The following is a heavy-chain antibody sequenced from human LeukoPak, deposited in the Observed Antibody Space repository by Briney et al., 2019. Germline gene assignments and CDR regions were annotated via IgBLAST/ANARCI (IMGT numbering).Heavy chain of an antibody. Sequence: PGRSLRLSCAASGFTFSSYAMHWVRQAPGKGLEWVAVISYDGSNKYYADSVKGRFTISRDNSKNTLYLQMNSLRAEDTAVYYCACQYSSSWYSPGELGYWGQGTLVTVSS. J-gene: IGHJ4*02. D-gene: IGHD6-13*01. CDR1: GFTFSSYA. CDR3: ACQYSSSWYSPGELGY. CDR2: ISYDGSNK. V-gene: IGHV3-30*04.